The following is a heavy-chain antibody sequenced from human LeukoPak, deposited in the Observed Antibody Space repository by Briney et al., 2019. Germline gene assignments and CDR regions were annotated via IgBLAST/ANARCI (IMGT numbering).Heavy chain of an antibody. J-gene: IGHJ4*02. CDR3: SRGLDY. CDR1: VFPFSGSW. CDR2: IKQDGSEK. V-gene: IGHV3-7*01. Sequence: PGGSLRLSCAASVFPFSGSWMDWVRQAPGKRMEWVANIKQDGSEKHYADSVKGRFTISRDNAKNSLFLQMSGLRAEDTAVYYCSRGLDYWGQGALVTVSS.